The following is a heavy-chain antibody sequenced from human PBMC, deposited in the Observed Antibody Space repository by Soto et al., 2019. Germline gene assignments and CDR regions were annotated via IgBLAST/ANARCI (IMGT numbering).Heavy chain of an antibody. V-gene: IGHV1-18*01. CDR1: GYTFTRYG. CDR3: AMVDVYVTPSPQDV. CDR2: INTYNGNT. D-gene: IGHD3-16*01. Sequence: QVQLVQSGAEVKNPGASVKVSCKASGYTFTRYGIGWARQAPGQGLEWMGWINTYNGNTNYAQNVQASVTLTTDTHTSKAYRELRSLRSNDTDIYYCAMVDVYVTPSPQDVWGQGNTVIFSS. J-gene: IGHJ6*02.